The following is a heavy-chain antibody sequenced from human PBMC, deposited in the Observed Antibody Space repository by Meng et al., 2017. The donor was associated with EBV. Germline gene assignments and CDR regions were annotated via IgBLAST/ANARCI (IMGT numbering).Heavy chain of an antibody. CDR2: IYYSGST. D-gene: IGHD1-20*01. V-gene: IGHV4-59*01. Sequence: QVQLQESGPGLVKPSETLSLTCTVSGCSISSYYWSWIWQPPGKGLEWIGYIYYSGSTNYNPSLKSRVTISVDTSKNQFSLKLSSVTAADTAVYYCARSPRITGTLDYWGQGTLVTVSS. CDR3: ARSPRITGTLDY. CDR1: GCSISSYY. J-gene: IGHJ4*02.